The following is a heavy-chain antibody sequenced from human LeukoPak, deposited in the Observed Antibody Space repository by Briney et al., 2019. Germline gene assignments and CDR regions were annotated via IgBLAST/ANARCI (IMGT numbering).Heavy chain of an antibody. V-gene: IGHV1-8*01. D-gene: IGHD2-15*01. CDR2: MNPNSGNT. CDR1: GYTFTSYD. J-gene: IGHJ4*02. Sequence: HWASVKVSCKASGYTFTSYDINWVRQAPGQGREWMGWMNPNSGNTGYAQKFQGRVTMTRNTSICTAYMELSSLRSEDTAVYYCARGRPNCSGGSCYSDYWGQGTLVTVSS. CDR3: ARGRPNCSGGSCYSDY.